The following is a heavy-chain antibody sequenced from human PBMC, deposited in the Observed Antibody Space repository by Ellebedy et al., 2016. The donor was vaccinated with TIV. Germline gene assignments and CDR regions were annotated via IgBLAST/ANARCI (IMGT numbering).Heavy chain of an antibody. Sequence: MPSETLSLTCIVSGGTVSSGSYYWGWIRQPPGKGLEWIGSIYYTGTTYYDPSLKSRVSMSIDTSKDQFSLSLTSVTAADTAVYYCARRGWYGGDAGAFEIWGQGTLVTVS. V-gene: IGHV4-39*01. CDR3: ARRGWYGGDAGAFEI. J-gene: IGHJ3*02. CDR1: GGTVSSGSYY. CDR2: IYYTGTT. D-gene: IGHD6-19*01.